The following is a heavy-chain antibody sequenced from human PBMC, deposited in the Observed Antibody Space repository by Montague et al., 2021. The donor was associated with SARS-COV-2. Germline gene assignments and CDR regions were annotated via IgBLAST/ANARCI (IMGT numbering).Heavy chain of an antibody. Sequence: TLSLTCTVSGASISTGIYHWSWIRQPAGKGLEWIGRIRTTGHTXYKSSLESRVFMSVDTSTNQFSLSLTSVTAADTAVYFCARFGSGTLEFDLWGQGTLVTVSS. V-gene: IGHV4-61*02. CDR3: ARFGSGTLEFDL. CDR2: IRTTGHT. D-gene: IGHD1-26*01. J-gene: IGHJ4*02. CDR1: GASISTGIYH.